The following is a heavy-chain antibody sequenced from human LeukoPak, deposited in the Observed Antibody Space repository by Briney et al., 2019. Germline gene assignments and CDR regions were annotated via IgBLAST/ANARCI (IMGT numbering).Heavy chain of an antibody. Sequence: SETLSLTCTVSGGSISSYYWSWIRQPAGKGLEWIGYMYYSGSTYYNPSLKSRVTISLDTSKNQFSLKLNPVTAADTAVYYCARPYYYDSRIDPWGQGTLVTVSS. CDR3: ARPYYYDSRIDP. CDR1: GGSISSYY. J-gene: IGHJ5*02. D-gene: IGHD3-22*01. V-gene: IGHV4-59*06. CDR2: MYYSGST.